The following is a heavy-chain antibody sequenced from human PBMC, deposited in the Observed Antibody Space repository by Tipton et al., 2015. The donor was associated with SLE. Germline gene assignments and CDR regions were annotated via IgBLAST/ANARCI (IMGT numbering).Heavy chain of an antibody. V-gene: IGHV4-59*08. CDR1: GGSISSYY. CDR2: IYYSGST. Sequence: TLSLTCTVSGGSISSYYWSWIRRPPGKGLEWTGYIYYSGSTNYNPSLKSRVTISVDTSKNQFSLKLNSVTAADTAVYYCATFYGGNPGAFDIWGQGTMVTVSS. CDR3: ATFYGGNPGAFDI. J-gene: IGHJ3*02. D-gene: IGHD4-23*01.